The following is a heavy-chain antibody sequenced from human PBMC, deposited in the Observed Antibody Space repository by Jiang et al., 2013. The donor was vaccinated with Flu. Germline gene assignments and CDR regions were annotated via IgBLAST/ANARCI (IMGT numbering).Heavy chain of an antibody. CDR1: GGSISSSNYY. D-gene: IGHD3-3*01. V-gene: IGHV4-39*01. J-gene: IGHJ4*02. Sequence: GPGLVKPSETLSLTCTVFGGSISSSNYYWVWIRQSPGKGLEYIGSIYYSGSPYYNPSLNSRVTISVDTSKNQFSLKLSSVTAADTAVYYCARVDYDFWSAYWGDYWGQGTLVTVSS. CDR3: ARVDYDFWSAYWGDY. CDR2: IYYSGSP.